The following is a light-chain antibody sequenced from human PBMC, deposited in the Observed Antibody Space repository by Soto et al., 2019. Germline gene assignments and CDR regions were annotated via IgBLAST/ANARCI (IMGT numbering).Light chain of an antibody. CDR2: DAV. Sequence: EIVLTHSPGTLSLSPGEGATLSCRSSQSVTGTNLAWYQQRPGQAPRLLIYDAVRRATGIPDRFSGSGSGTDFTLTISRLEPEDFAVYYCHQYGSSLGTFGQGTKVDIK. CDR3: HQYGSSLGT. V-gene: IGKV3-20*01. CDR1: QSVTGTN. J-gene: IGKJ2*01.